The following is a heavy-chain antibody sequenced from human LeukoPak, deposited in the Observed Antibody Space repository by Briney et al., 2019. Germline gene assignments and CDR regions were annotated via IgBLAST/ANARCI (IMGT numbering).Heavy chain of an antibody. CDR3: ARGADYYDSSGFVHKYMDV. CDR1: GGSISSYY. J-gene: IGHJ6*03. Sequence: PSETLSLTCTVSGGSISSYYWSWIRQPPGKGLEWVGYIFDSGSTNYNPSLKSPVTISVDTSKNQFSLKLSSVTAADTAVYYCARGADYYDSSGFVHKYMDVWGKGTTVAVSS. V-gene: IGHV4-59*01. CDR2: IFDSGST. D-gene: IGHD3-22*01.